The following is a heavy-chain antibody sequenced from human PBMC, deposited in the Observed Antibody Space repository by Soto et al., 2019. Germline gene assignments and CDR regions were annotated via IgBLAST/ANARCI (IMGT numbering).Heavy chain of an antibody. Sequence: PSETLSLTCTVSGGSVSSSNYYWGWIRQPPGKGLEWIGTIDYSGSTYYTPSLQSRVTISEDTSKNQFSLKVSSVTAADTAVYYCARVLTKVGVLPGEGGFDYWGQGTQVTVSS. V-gene: IGHV4-39*01. J-gene: IGHJ4*02. CDR2: IDYSGST. CDR1: GGSVSSSNYY. CDR3: ARVLTKVGVLPGEGGFDY. D-gene: IGHD2-21*01.